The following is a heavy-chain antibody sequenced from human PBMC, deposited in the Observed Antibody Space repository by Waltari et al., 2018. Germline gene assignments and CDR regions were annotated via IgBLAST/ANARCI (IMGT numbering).Heavy chain of an antibody. CDR2: IYTSGST. Sequence: QVQLQESGPGLVKPSETLSLTCTVSGGSISSYYWSWIRQPAGKGLEWIGRIYTSGSTNYNPSLKSRVTMSVDTSKNQFSLKLSSVTAADTAVYYCAREGYDFWSGYLDYWGQGTLVTVSS. CDR1: GGSISSYY. V-gene: IGHV4-4*07. J-gene: IGHJ4*02. D-gene: IGHD3-3*01. CDR3: AREGYDFWSGYLDY.